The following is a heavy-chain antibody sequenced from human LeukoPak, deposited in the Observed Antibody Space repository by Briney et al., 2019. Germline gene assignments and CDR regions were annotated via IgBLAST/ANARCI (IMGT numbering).Heavy chain of an antibody. D-gene: IGHD3-22*01. V-gene: IGHV1-18*01. CDR2: ISGFNGIT. CDR3: ARDPGIYYHDSSGRFDY. J-gene: IGHJ4*02. Sequence: ASVKISCXASGYTFTTYGITWVRQAPGQGLAWMGWISGFNGITNYAQRLQGRVTMTTDTSTNTAYMELRSLRSDDTAVYYCARDPGIYYHDSSGRFDYWGQGTLVTVSS. CDR1: GYTFTTYG.